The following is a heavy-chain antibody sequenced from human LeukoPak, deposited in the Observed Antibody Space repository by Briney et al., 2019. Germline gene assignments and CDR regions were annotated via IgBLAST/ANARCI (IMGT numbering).Heavy chain of an antibody. CDR2: ISSSSSYI. V-gene: IGHV3-21*01. CDR3: ARSRPLP. CDR1: GFTFSSYS. J-gene: IGHJ5*02. Sequence: PGGSLRLSCAASGFTFSSYSMNWARQAPGKGLEWVSSISSSSSYIYYADSVKGLFTTSRDNAKKPLYLQTNSMRADDRAVYYCARSRPLPWGQGTLVTVSS. D-gene: IGHD6-6*01.